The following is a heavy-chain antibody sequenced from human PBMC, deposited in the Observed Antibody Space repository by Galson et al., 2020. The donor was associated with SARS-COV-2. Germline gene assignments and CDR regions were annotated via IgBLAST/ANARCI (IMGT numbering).Heavy chain of an antibody. Sequence: SGPTLVKPTQTLTLTCTFSGFSLTTSGVGVGWIRQPPGKALEWLSLIYWADDKRYSPSLKSRLTITKHTSKNQVVLTMTNMDPVDTATYYCAHVDTAMIIADYFDYWGQGTLVTVSS. D-gene: IGHD5-18*01. CDR2: IYWADDK. CDR1: GFSLTTSGVG. J-gene: IGHJ4*02. CDR3: AHVDTAMIIADYFDY. V-gene: IGHV2-5*02.